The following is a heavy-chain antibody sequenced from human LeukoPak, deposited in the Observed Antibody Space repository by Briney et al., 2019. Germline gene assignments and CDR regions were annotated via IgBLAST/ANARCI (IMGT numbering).Heavy chain of an antibody. Sequence: SVKVSCKASGGTFSSYAISWVRQAPGQGLEWMGGIIPIFGTANYAQKFQGRVTITADESTSTAYMELSSLRSEDTAVYYCARDYYGSGSRNWFDPWGQGTLVTVSS. CDR3: ARDYYGSGSRNWFDP. J-gene: IGHJ5*02. CDR2: IIPIFGTA. V-gene: IGHV1-69*13. CDR1: GGTFSSYA. D-gene: IGHD3-10*01.